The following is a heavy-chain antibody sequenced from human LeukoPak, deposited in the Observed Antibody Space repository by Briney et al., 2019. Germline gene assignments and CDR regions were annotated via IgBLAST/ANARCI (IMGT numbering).Heavy chain of an antibody. D-gene: IGHD2-15*01. CDR1: GYTFTSYY. CDR2: INPSGGST. Sequence: ASVKVSCKASGYTFTSYYMHWVRQAPGQGLEWMGIINPSGGSTSYAQKFQGRVTMTRDMSTSTVYMELSSLRSEDTAVYYCARDGFEVNDCSGGSCYWFDPWGQGTLVTVSS. V-gene: IGHV1-46*01. J-gene: IGHJ5*02. CDR3: ARDGFEVNDCSGGSCYWFDP.